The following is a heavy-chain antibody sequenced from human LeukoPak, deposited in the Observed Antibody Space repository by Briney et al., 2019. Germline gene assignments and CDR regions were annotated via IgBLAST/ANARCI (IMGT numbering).Heavy chain of an antibody. CDR3: ARDGNFDI. CDR1: GYTFTAYY. V-gene: IGHV1-2*02. D-gene: IGHD4-23*01. Sequence: ASVKVSYKTSGYTFTAYYIHWVRQAPGQGLEWMGWINPNSGDTNYAQKFQDRVTLTRDTSITTAYMELSRLRSDDTAVYYCARDGNFDIWGQGTLVTVSS. CDR2: INPNSGDT. J-gene: IGHJ3*02.